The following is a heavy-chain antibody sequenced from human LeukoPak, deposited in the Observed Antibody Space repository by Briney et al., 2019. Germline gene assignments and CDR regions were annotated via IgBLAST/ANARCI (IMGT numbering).Heavy chain of an antibody. CDR3: ARCDTYYDFWSGYPFFDY. J-gene: IGHJ4*02. CDR2: IYYSGST. D-gene: IGHD3-3*01. V-gene: IGHV4-59*05. CDR1: GGSISSYY. Sequence: SETLSLTCTVSGGSISSYYWSWIRQPPGKGLEWIGSIYYSGSTYYNPSLKSRVTISVDTSKNQFSLKLSSVTAADTAVYYCARCDTYYDFWSGYPFFDYWGQGTLVTVSS.